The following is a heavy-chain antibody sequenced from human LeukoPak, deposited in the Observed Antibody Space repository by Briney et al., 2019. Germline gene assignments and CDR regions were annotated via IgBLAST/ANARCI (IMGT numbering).Heavy chain of an antibody. CDR3: PRQLPREVTLDY. V-gene: IGHV3-74*01. D-gene: IGHD2-21*02. CDR1: GFTFIIYG. CDR2: INSDGSGT. Sequence: GGSLRLSCAVSGFTFIIYGMQGVPQAPGEGLAWVSRINSDGSGTAYADSVKGRFTIPRDNPKNTLYLQMNSLRAEDTALYYCPRQLPREVTLDYWGQGTLVTVSS. J-gene: IGHJ4*01.